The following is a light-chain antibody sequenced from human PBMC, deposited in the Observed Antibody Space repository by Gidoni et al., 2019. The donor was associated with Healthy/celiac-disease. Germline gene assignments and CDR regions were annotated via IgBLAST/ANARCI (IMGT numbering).Light chain of an antibody. CDR3: RAWDSSSVV. Sequence: SYERTQPHSVTVHPGQTASITCSGDKLGDKYACWYQQKPGQSPVLVISPDSERPSAIPERFSGSNSGNTATLTISGTQALDEADYYCRAWDSSSVVFGGGTKLTVL. CDR2: PDS. V-gene: IGLV3-1*01. J-gene: IGLJ2*01. CDR1: KLGDKY.